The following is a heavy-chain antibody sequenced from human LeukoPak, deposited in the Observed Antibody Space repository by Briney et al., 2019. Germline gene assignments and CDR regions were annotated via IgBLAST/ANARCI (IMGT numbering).Heavy chain of an antibody. J-gene: IGHJ4*02. CDR3: AKSTIFGEYYFDY. D-gene: IGHD3-3*01. V-gene: IGHV3-23*01. Sequence: GGSLRLSCVASGFTFSSYAMSWVRQAPGKGLEWVSAISVSGGSTYYADSVKGRFTISRDNSKNTLYLQMNSLRAEDTAVYYCAKSTIFGEYYFDYWGQGTLVTVSP. CDR1: GFTFSSYA. CDR2: ISVSGGST.